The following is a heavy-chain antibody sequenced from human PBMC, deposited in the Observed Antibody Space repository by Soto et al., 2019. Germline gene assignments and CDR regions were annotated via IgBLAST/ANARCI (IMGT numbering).Heavy chain of an antibody. CDR3: ARDQTYYYDSSGYYLDY. Sequence: GGSLRLSCAASGFTFTNYGMHWVRQAPGKGLEWVEIIWYDGSNKYYADSVKGRFTISRDNSENTVTLQMNSLRAEDTAVYYWARDQTYYYDSSGYYLDYWGQGTLVTVSS. J-gene: IGHJ4*02. CDR1: GFTFTNYG. D-gene: IGHD3-22*01. V-gene: IGHV3-30*02. CDR2: IWYDGSNK.